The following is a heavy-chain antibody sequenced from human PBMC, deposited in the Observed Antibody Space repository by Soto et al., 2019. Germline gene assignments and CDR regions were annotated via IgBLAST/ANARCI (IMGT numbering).Heavy chain of an antibody. CDR3: ARVPRGGYYYDSSGYHWFSDGMDV. D-gene: IGHD3-22*01. CDR1: GGSISSGGYY. CDR2: IYYSGST. J-gene: IGHJ6*02. Sequence: TSETLSLTCTVSGGSISSGGYYWSWIRQHPGKGLEWIGYIYYSGSTYYNPSLKSRVTISVDTSKNQFSLKLSSVTAADTAVYYCARVPRGGYYYDSSGYHWFSDGMDVWGQGTTVTVSS. V-gene: IGHV4-31*03.